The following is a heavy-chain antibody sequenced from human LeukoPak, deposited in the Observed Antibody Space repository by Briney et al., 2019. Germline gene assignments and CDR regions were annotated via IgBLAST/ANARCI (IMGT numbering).Heavy chain of an antibody. Sequence: GGPLRLSCEGSGFTVSTYYMNWVRQAPGKGLEWVAILYSGGSTYYADSVKGRFTVSRDISKNTVYLQMTNLRAEDTAVYYCARVGDHYHWYLDVWGRGTLVTASS. J-gene: IGHJ2*01. CDR1: GFTVSTYY. D-gene: IGHD1-26*01. CDR2: LYSGGST. V-gene: IGHV3-53*01. CDR3: ARVGDHYHWYLDV.